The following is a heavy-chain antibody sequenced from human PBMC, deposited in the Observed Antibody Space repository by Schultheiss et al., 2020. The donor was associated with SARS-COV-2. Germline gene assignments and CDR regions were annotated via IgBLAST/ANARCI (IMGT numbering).Heavy chain of an antibody. Sequence: GESLKISCAASGFTFSSYGMHWVRQAPGKGLEWVAVIWYDGGNKYYADSVRGRFTMSRDNSKNTVYLQMNSLRAEDTAVYYCARGDIVSSYYYYYGMDVWGQGTTVTVSS. V-gene: IGHV3-33*08. CDR3: ARGDIVSSYYYYYGMDV. D-gene: IGHD2-15*01. CDR1: GFTFSSYG. J-gene: IGHJ6*02. CDR2: IWYDGGNK.